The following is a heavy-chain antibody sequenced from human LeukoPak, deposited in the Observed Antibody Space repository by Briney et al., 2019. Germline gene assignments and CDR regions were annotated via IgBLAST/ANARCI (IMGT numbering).Heavy chain of an antibody. Sequence: GESLKISCKGSGYSFNNFWIGWVRQMPGKGLEWMGIIYPGHSDTTYSPSFHGQVTISADKSISTAYLQWSSLKASDTAMYYCARLPYYYYYMDVWGKGTTVTVSS. V-gene: IGHV5-51*01. CDR2: IYPGHSDT. J-gene: IGHJ6*03. CDR3: ARLPYYYYYMDV. CDR1: GYSFNNFW.